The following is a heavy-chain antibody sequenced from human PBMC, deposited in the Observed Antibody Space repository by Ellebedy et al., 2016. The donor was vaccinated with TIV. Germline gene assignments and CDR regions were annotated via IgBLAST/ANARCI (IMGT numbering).Heavy chain of an antibody. D-gene: IGHD3-10*01. J-gene: IGHJ5*02. Sequence: PGGSLRLSCAASGFTFTDYAMNWVRQAPGKGLEWVSSISTSSSHIFQADSVKGRFTISRDDAQNSLYLQMNSLRAEDTAVYYCARDSMLRGIVIMGDNWFDPWGQGTLVTVSS. CDR2: ISTSSSHI. CDR1: GFTFTDYA. CDR3: ARDSMLRGIVIMGDNWFDP. V-gene: IGHV3-21*01.